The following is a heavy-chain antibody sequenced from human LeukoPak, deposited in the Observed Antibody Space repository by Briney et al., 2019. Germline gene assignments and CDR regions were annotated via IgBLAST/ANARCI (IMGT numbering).Heavy chain of an antibody. CDR2: IIPIFGTA. CDR3: ARVVNEKTTELSQYYYDSSGCYRLRGWFDP. J-gene: IGHJ5*02. V-gene: IGHV1-69*13. Sequence: GASVKVSCKASGGTFSSYAISWVRQAPGQGLEWMGGIIPIFGTANYAQKFQGRVTITADESTSTAYMELSSLRSEDTAVYYCARVVNEKTTELSQYYYDSSGCYRLRGWFDPWGQGTLVTVSS. CDR1: GGTFSSYA. D-gene: IGHD3-22*01.